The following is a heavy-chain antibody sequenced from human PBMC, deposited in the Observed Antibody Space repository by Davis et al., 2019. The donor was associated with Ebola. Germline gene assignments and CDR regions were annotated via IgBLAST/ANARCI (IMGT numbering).Heavy chain of an antibody. D-gene: IGHD4-17*01. V-gene: IGHV3-13*01. CDR1: GFTFSTYD. CDR2: IGTAGDT. Sequence: GESLKISCAASGFTFSTYDMYWVRQATGKGLEWVSAIGTAGDTSYPGSVKGRFTISRENAKNSLYLQMNSLRAGDTAVYYCARDLRTSNYYHGMDVWGKGTTVTVSS. CDR3: ARDLRTSNYYHGMDV. J-gene: IGHJ6*04.